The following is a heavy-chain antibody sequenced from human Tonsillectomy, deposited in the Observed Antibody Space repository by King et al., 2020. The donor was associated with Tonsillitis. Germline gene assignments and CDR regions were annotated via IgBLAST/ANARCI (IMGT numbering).Heavy chain of an antibody. Sequence: VQLVESGAEVKKPGSSVKVSCKASGGTFSSYTISWVRQAPGQGLEWRGRIIPILGIANYAQKFQGRVTITADKSTSTAYMELSSLRAEDTAVYYCAREPRITMIVVFSHMDVWGQGTAVTVSS. V-gene: IGHV1-69*09. CDR3: AREPRITMIVVFSHMDV. CDR2: IIPILGIA. CDR1: GGTFSSYT. J-gene: IGHJ6*02. D-gene: IGHD3-22*01.